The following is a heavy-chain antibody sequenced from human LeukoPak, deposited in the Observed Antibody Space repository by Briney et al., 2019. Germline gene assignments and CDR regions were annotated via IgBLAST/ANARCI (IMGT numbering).Heavy chain of an antibody. Sequence: GSLRLSCAASGFTFSAYNMNWVRRTPGKGLEWVANINQDGTEKYYVDSVKGRFTISRDYAKNSLYLQMNSLRVEDTAVYYCAKVAKYYYGPETYYFFEQWGQGTPVTASS. CDR1: GFTFSAYN. J-gene: IGHJ4*02. D-gene: IGHD3-10*01. V-gene: IGHV3-7*01. CDR3: AKVAKYYYGPETYYFFEQ. CDR2: INQDGTEK.